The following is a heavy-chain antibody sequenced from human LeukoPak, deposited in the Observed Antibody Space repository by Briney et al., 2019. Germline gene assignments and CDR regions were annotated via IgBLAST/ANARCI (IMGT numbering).Heavy chain of an antibody. CDR1: GFTFSSYS. V-gene: IGHV3-21*04. CDR2: ISSSSSYI. CDR3: AKDLRERSYYYFDY. D-gene: IGHD1-26*01. Sequence: SGGSLRLSCAASGFTFSSYSMNWVRQAPGKGLEWVSSISSSSSYIYYADSVKGRFTISRDNAKNSLYLQMNSLRAEDTAVYYCAKDLRERSYYYFDYWGQGTLVTVSS. J-gene: IGHJ4*02.